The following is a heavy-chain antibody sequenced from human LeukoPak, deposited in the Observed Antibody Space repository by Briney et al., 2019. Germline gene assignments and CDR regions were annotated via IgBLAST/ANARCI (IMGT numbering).Heavy chain of an antibody. D-gene: IGHD3-22*01. CDR2: IYYSGST. CDR1: GVSISSSNSY. V-gene: IGHV4-39*07. CDR3: ACLTTADAFDI. J-gene: IGHJ3*02. Sequence: SETLSLTCTISGVSISSSNSYWGWIRQPPGKGLEWIGSIYYSGSTYYNPSLKSRVTISVDTSKNQFSLKLSSVTAADTAVYYCACLTTADAFDIWGQGTMVTVSS.